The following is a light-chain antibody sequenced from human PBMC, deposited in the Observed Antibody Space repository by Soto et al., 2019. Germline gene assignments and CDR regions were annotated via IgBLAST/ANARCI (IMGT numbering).Light chain of an antibody. V-gene: IGLV1-40*01. CDR1: SSNIGAGYD. J-gene: IGLJ1*01. Sequence: QSVLTQPPSVSGAPGQRVTISCTGSSSNIGAGYDVHWYQQLSGTAPKLIIYGNSKRRSGVADRFCGSKSGTSAAGAIRGLRAEEEAGDHCPSYDSSLSGYVFGTGTKLTVL. CDR2: GNS. CDR3: PSYDSSLSGYV.